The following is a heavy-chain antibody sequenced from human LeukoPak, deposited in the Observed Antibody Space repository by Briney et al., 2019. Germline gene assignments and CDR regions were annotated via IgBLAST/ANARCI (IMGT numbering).Heavy chain of an antibody. D-gene: IGHD1-1*01. CDR3: ARVSQYDEDAFDI. CDR1: VHTFSSYE. J-gene: IGHJ3*02. CDR2: ITTSGTNE. V-gene: IGHV3-48*03. Sequence: GGPQRLPCAASVHTFSSYEKNWPPGAPGKGLEGGAYITTSGTNEYYADSVKGRFTISRDNAKNSLYLQMNSLRAEDTAVYYCARVSQYDEDAFDIWGQGTMVTVSS.